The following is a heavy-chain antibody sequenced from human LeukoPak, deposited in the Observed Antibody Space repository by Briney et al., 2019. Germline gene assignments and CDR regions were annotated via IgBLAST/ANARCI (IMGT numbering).Heavy chain of an antibody. CDR2: FDPEDGET. CDR1: GYTLTELS. J-gene: IGHJ2*01. D-gene: IGHD3-22*01. V-gene: IGHV1-24*01. CDR3: ARGDSSGYWYFDL. Sequence: GASVKVSCKVSGYTLTELSMHWVRQAPGKGLEWMGGFDPEDGETIYAQKFQGRVTMTTDTSTSTAYMELRSLRSDDTAVYYCARGDSSGYWYFDLWGRGTLVTVSS.